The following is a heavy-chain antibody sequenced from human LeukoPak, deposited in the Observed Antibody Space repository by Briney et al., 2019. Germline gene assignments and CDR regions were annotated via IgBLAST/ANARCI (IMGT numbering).Heavy chain of an antibody. D-gene: IGHD1-26*01. CDR2: IVPSSGGT. CDR1: GYTFTNFY. V-gene: IGHV1-2*02. J-gene: IGHJ5*02. Sequence: ASVKVSFKASGYTFTNFYLHWVRQAPGQGLEWMGWIVPSSGGTNYAQRFKGRVTMTRDTSISTAYMELSRLTSDDTAMYYCTRVVGANTALWFDPWGQGTLVTVSS. CDR3: TRVVGANTALWFDP.